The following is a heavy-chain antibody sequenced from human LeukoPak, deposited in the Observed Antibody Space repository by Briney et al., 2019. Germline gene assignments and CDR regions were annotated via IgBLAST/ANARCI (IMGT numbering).Heavy chain of an antibody. Sequence: GESLKISCKGSGYSFTSYWIGWLRQMPGKGLEWIGIIYPGDSDTRYSPSFQGQVTISADKSISTAYLQWSSLKASDTAMYYCARLYDSSGYYYEGFDYWGQGTLVTVSS. V-gene: IGHV5-51*01. J-gene: IGHJ4*02. CDR1: GYSFTSYW. CDR3: ARLYDSSGYYYEGFDY. D-gene: IGHD3-22*01. CDR2: IYPGDSDT.